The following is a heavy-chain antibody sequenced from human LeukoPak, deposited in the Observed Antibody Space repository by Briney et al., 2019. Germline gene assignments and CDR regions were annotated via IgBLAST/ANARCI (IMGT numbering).Heavy chain of an antibody. CDR2: IYYSGST. CDR1: GGSLSSSSYY. Sequence: PSETLSLTCTVSGGSLSSSSYYWGWIRQPPGKGLEWIGSIYYSGSTYYNPSLKSRVTISVDTSKNQFSLKLSSVTAADTAVYYCARERRGYCSGGSCYFFGYWGQGTLVTVSS. J-gene: IGHJ4*02. CDR3: ARERRGYCSGGSCYFFGY. D-gene: IGHD2-15*01. V-gene: IGHV4-39*02.